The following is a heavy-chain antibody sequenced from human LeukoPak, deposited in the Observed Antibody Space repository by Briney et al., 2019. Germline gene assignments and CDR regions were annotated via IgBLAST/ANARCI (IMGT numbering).Heavy chain of an antibody. J-gene: IGHJ4*02. CDR2: ISGSGGST. CDR3: AKWSGKNFPYFDY. CDR1: GFTVSSNY. Sequence: GGSLRLSCAASGFTVSSNYMSWVRQAPGKGLEWVSAISGSGGSTYYADSVKGRFTISRDNSKNTLYLQMNSLRAEDTAVYYCAKWSGKNFPYFDYWGQGTLVTVSS. V-gene: IGHV3-23*01. D-gene: IGHD3-3*01.